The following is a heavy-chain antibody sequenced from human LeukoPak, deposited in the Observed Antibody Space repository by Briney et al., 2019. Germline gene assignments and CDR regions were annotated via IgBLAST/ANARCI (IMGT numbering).Heavy chain of an antibody. Sequence: SETLSLTCAVYGGSFSGYYWSWIRQPPGKGLEWIGEINHSGSTNYNPSLKSRVTISVDTSKNQFSLKLSSVTAAATAVYYCATRTVRSIAARPNFDYWGQGTLGTVSS. CDR2: INHSGST. CDR3: ATRTVRSIAARPNFDY. D-gene: IGHD6-6*01. CDR1: GGSFSGYY. V-gene: IGHV4-34*01. J-gene: IGHJ4*02.